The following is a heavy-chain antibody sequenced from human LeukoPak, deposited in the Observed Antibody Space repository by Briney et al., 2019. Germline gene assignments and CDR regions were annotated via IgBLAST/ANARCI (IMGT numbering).Heavy chain of an antibody. J-gene: IGHJ6*02. CDR1: GGSINGYY. V-gene: IGHV4-59*08. CDR3: ARLGAPSGSGLYFYYGMDV. CDR2: IYYSGST. D-gene: IGHD3-10*01. Sequence: SETLSLTCTVSGGSINGYYWSWIRQPPGKGLEWIGYIYYSGSTNYNPSLKSRVTISVDTSNNQFSLNLISVTAADTAVYYCARLGAPSGSGLYFYYGMDVWGQGTTVTVSS.